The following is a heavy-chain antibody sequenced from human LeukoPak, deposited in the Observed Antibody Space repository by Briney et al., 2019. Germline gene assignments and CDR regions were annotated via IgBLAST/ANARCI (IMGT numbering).Heavy chain of an antibody. V-gene: IGHV3-48*01. CDR3: AREMGVVVPAAIVYAFDI. CDR2: ISSSSSTI. D-gene: IGHD2-2*02. Sequence: GGSLRLSCAASGFTFSSYSMNWVRQAPGKGLEWVSYISSSSSTIYYADSVKGRFTISRDHAKNSLYLQMNSLRAEDTAVYYCAREMGVVVPAAIVYAFDIWGQGTMVTVSS. CDR1: GFTFSSYS. J-gene: IGHJ3*02.